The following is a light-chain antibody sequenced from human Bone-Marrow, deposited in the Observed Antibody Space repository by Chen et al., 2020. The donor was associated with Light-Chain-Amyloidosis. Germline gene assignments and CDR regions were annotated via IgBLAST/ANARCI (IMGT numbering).Light chain of an antibody. CDR3: SSYTITNTLV. V-gene: IGLV2-14*01. CDR1: SSDVGGDNH. Sequence: QSALTQPASVSGSPGQSITISCTGTSSDVGGDNHVSWYQQHPDKAPKLMIYVVTNRPSWVPDRFSGSKSDNTASLTISGLQPEDEADYFCSSYTITNTLVFGSGTRFTVL. J-gene: IGLJ1*01. CDR2: VVT.